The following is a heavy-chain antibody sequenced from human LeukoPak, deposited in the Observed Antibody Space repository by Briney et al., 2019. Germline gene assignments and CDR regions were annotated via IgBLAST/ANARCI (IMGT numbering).Heavy chain of an antibody. CDR1: GGSISSSSYY. J-gene: IGHJ4*02. Sequence: PSETLSLTCTVSGGSISSSSYYWGWIRQPPGKGLEWIGSIYYSGSTYYHPSLKSRVTISVDTSKNQFSLKLSSVTAADTAVYYCARHKSYWGDWYFDYWGQGTLVTVSS. V-gene: IGHV4-39*01. D-gene: IGHD3-16*01. CDR2: IYYSGST. CDR3: ARHKSYWGDWYFDY.